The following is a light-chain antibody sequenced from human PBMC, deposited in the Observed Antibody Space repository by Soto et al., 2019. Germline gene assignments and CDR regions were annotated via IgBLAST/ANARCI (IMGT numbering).Light chain of an antibody. CDR2: GAS. CDR1: QSVSNNF. J-gene: IGKJ5*01. V-gene: IGKV3-20*01. CDR3: QQYGSSPNT. Sequence: EIVLAQSPGTLSLSPGQGATLSCRASQSVSNNFLVWYQHKPGQAPRVLTYGASRRATGIPDRFSGSGSETDFTLMISRLEPEDFAVYYCQQYGSSPNTFGQGTRLEIK.